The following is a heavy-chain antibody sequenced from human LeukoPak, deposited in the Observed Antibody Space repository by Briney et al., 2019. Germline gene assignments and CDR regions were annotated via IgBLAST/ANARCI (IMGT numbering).Heavy chain of an antibody. V-gene: IGHV4-61*02. CDR2: IYTSGST. CDR3: ARVTTGGYYNC. J-gene: IGHJ4*02. Sequence: PSETLSLTCTVSGDSISSGSYDSGWIRQPAGKGLEWIGRIYTSGSTNYNPSLKSRVTISVDTSKNQFSLKLTYVTAADTAVYYCARVTTGGYYNCWGQGTLVTVSS. D-gene: IGHD3-22*01. CDR1: GDSISSGSYD.